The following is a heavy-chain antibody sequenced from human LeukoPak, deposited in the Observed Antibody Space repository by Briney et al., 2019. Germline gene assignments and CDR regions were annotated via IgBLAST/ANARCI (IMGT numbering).Heavy chain of an antibody. CDR2: ISGYNGNT. V-gene: IGHV1-18*01. D-gene: IGHD4-17*01. CDR3: ARDQRTTLLFDY. J-gene: IGHJ4*02. CDR1: GYTFSNFG. Sequence: ASVKVSCKASGYTFSNFGISWVRQAPGQGLEWMGWISGYNGNTQYVQRLQGRVTMTTDTSTSTAYMELSRLRSDDTAVYYCARDQRTTLLFDYWGQGTLVTVSS.